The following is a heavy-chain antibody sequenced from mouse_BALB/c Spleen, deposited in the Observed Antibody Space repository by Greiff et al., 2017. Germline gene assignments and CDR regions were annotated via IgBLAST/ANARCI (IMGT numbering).Heavy chain of an antibody. V-gene: IGHV14-1*02. Sequence: EVQLQQSGAELVRPGALVKLSCKASGFNIKDYYMHWVKQRPEQGLEWIGWIDPENGNTIYDPKFQGKASITADTSSNTAYLQLSSLTSEDTAVYYCARITTVVATSLYYAMDYWGQGTSVTVSS. CDR2: IDPENGNT. D-gene: IGHD1-1*01. CDR3: ARITTVVATSLYYAMDY. J-gene: IGHJ4*01. CDR1: GFNIKDYY.